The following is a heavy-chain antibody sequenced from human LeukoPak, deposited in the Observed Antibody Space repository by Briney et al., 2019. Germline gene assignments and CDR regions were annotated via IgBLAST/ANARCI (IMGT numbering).Heavy chain of an antibody. CDR2: ISYDGSNK. CDR3: ARGRRRPMIVVVILGMGDAFDI. Sequence: GRSLRLSCAASGFTFSSYAMHWVRQAPGKGLEWVAVISYDGSNKYYADSVKGRFTISRDNSKNTLYLQMNSLRAEDTAVYYCARGRRRPMIVVVILGMGDAFDIWGQGTMVTVSS. D-gene: IGHD3-22*01. V-gene: IGHV3-30-3*01. CDR1: GFTFSSYA. J-gene: IGHJ3*02.